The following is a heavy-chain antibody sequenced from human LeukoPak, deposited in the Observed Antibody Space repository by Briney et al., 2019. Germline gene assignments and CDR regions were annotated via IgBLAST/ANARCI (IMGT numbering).Heavy chain of an antibody. V-gene: IGHV4-59*01. Sequence: PSETLSLTCTVSGGSISSYYWNWIRQPPGKGLEWIGYIYYSGSTNYNPSLKSRVTLSVDTSKNQFSLKLSSVTAADTAVYYCARGGSSWGYYFDYWGQGTLVTVSS. J-gene: IGHJ4*02. CDR2: IYYSGST. D-gene: IGHD6-13*01. CDR1: GGSISSYY. CDR3: ARGGSSWGYYFDY.